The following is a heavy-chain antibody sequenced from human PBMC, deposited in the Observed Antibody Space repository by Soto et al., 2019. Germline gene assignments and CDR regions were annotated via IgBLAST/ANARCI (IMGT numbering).Heavy chain of an antibody. V-gene: IGHV1-69*01. CDR2: IIPMLGIA. D-gene: IGHD3-22*01. CDR3: ARDGDYYDSSGFQRDYHYYGMDV. Sequence: QVQLVQSGAEVKKPGSSVKVSCQASGGSFSDYAISWVRQAPGQGLEWMGGIIPMLGIADNAQKFQGRVIITADEYTRTVYMGLSSLRSEDTAVYYCARDGDYYDSSGFQRDYHYYGMDVWGQGTTVTVAS. CDR1: GGSFSDYA. J-gene: IGHJ6*02.